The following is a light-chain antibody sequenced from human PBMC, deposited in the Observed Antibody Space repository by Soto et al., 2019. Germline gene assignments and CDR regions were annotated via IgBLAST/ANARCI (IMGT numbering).Light chain of an antibody. Sequence: QSVLTQPASVSGSPGQSITISCTGTSSDVGGYNFVSWYQQHPGKAPKLMIYEVNNRPSGVSNRFSGSKSDNTASLTISGLQAEDEADYYCSSWTSSATQVFGGGTKVTVL. CDR3: SSWTSSATQV. V-gene: IGLV2-14*01. J-gene: IGLJ3*02. CDR1: SSDVGGYNF. CDR2: EVN.